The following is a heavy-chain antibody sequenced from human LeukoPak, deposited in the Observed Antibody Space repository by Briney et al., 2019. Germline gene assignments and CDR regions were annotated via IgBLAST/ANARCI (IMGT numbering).Heavy chain of an antibody. CDR2: ISSNGGST. J-gene: IGHJ3*02. Sequence: GGSLRLSCAASGFTFSSYAMHWVRQAPGKGLEYVSAISSNGGSTYYANSVKGRFTISRDNSKNTLYLQMGSLRAEDMAVYYSARDPSSIVGATSAFDIWGQGTMVTVSS. CDR3: ARDPSSIVGATSAFDI. D-gene: IGHD1-26*01. CDR1: GFTFSSYA. V-gene: IGHV3-64*01.